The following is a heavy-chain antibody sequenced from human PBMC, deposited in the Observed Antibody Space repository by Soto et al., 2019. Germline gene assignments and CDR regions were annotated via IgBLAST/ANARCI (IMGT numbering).Heavy chain of an antibody. CDR2: IYHSGST. CDR1: GGSISSGGYS. V-gene: IGHV4-30-2*01. J-gene: IGHJ5*02. D-gene: IGHD4-17*01. Sequence: QLQLQESGSGLVKRSQTLSLTCAVSGGSISSGGYSWSWIRQPPGKGLEWIGYIYHSGSTYYNPSLKSRVTISVVRSKNQFTLKLSSVTAADTAVYYCAREKARNGDRNNWFDPWGQGTLVTVSS. CDR3: AREKARNGDRNNWFDP.